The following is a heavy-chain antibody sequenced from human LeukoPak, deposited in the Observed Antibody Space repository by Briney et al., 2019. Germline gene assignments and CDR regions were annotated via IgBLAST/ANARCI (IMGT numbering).Heavy chain of an antibody. Sequence: SETLSLTCTVSGGSISSSSYYWGWIRQPPGKGLEWIGSIYYSGSTYYNPSLKSRVTISVDTSKNQFSLKLSSVTAADAAVYYCARLGSYCSSTSCYSGMDVWGQGTTVTVSS. CDR3: ARLGSYCSSTSCYSGMDV. V-gene: IGHV4-39*01. D-gene: IGHD2-2*01. CDR2: IYYSGST. CDR1: GGSISSSSYY. J-gene: IGHJ6*02.